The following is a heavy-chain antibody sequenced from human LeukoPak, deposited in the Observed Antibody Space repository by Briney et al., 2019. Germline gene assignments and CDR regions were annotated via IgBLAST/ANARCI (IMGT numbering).Heavy chain of an antibody. CDR2: IDWDDDK. J-gene: IGHJ3*02. Sequence: SGPALVKPTQTLTLTCTFSGFSLSTSGMRVSWIRQPPGKAQEWLARIDWDDDKFYSTSLKTRLTISKDTSKNQVVLTMTNMDPVDTATYYCARSLYDILTGLDAFSIWGQGTMVTVSS. V-gene: IGHV2-70*04. D-gene: IGHD3-9*01. CDR3: ARSLYDILTGLDAFSI. CDR1: GFSLSTSGMR.